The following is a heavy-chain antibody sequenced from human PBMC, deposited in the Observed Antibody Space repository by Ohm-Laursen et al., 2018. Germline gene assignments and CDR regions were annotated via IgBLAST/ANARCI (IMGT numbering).Heavy chain of an antibody. CDR2: IYDSGST. J-gene: IGHJ2*01. D-gene: IGHD3-22*01. CDR3: ATDPSFDDNTRCFDL. CDR1: GVPISSYY. Sequence: SETLSLTWTVSGVPISSYYWSWIRQHPGKGLEWIGHIYDSGSTYYNPSLKSRVTISGDTSKNQFSLKLSSLTAADTAVYYCATDPSFDDNTRCFDLWGRGTLVTVSS. V-gene: IGHV4-59*06.